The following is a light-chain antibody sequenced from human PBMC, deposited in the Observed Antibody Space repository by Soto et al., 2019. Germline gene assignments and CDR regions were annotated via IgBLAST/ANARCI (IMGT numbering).Light chain of an antibody. CDR1: QSVSSS. Sequence: EIVTTQSPATLSVSPGERATLSCRASQSVSSSVAWYQQKPGQAPRLLIYDSSSRATGVPARFSGSGSGTDFTLTISSLQPEDFATYYCQQSYSTPRTFGQGTKVDIK. CDR3: QQSYSTPRT. J-gene: IGKJ1*01. CDR2: DSS. V-gene: IGKV3-15*01.